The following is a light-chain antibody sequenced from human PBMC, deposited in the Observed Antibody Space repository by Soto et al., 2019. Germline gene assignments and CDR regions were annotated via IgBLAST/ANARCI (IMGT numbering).Light chain of an antibody. Sequence: QSALTQPASVSGSPGQSITISCTGTSSDVGGYNYVSWYQQHPGKAPKLMIYQVTNQPSGVSNRFSGSKSGNTASLTISGLQAEDEADYYCSSYTSSSTRAFGGGTKLTVL. CDR3: SSYTSSSTRA. V-gene: IGLV2-14*01. CDR1: SSDVGGYNY. J-gene: IGLJ3*02. CDR2: QVT.